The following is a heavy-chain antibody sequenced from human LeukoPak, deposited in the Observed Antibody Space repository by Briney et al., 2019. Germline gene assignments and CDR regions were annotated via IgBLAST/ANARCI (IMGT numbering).Heavy chain of an antibody. CDR1: GFTFSSYS. Sequence: KAGGSLRLSCAASGFTFSSYSMNWVRQAPGKGLEWVSSISSSSSYIYYADSVKGRFTISRDNAKNSLYLQMNSLRAEDTAVYYCARMGYSSSWYWFDPWGQGTLVTVSS. V-gene: IGHV3-21*01. CDR2: ISSSSSYI. J-gene: IGHJ5*02. D-gene: IGHD6-13*01. CDR3: ARMGYSSSWYWFDP.